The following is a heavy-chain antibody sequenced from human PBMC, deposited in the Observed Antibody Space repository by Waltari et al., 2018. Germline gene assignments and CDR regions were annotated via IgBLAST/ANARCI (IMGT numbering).Heavy chain of an antibody. V-gene: IGHV4-38-2*01. CDR1: KYSIPRRFY. J-gene: IGHJ4*02. D-gene: IGHD1-26*01. CDR3: VRVSGYFDV. Sequence: QVQLQESGPGLVKPSETLSLTCAVSKYSIPRRFYWGWFRLSPGKGLEWIGSINHRGSAYYNPSLKSRVTISVDTSKNHFALTVTSVIAADTAVYYCVRVSGYFDVWGQGILVTVSS. CDR2: INHRGSA.